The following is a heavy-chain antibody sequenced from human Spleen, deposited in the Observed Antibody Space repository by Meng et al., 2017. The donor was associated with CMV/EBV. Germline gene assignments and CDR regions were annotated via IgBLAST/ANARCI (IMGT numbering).Heavy chain of an antibody. CDR3: ARDRGYDFWSAYHY. V-gene: IGHV3-20*04. J-gene: IGHJ4*02. CDR1: GFTFSIYW. D-gene: IGHD3-3*01. CDR2: INWNGGST. Sequence: GGSLRLSCAASGFTFSIYWMSWVRQAPGKGLEWVSGINWNGGSTGYADSVKGRFTISRDNAKNSLYLQMNSLRAEDTALYYCARDRGYDFWSAYHYWGQGTLVTVSS.